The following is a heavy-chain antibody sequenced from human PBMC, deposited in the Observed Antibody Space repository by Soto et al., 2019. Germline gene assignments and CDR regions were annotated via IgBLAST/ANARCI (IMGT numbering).Heavy chain of an antibody. CDR3: TTDDYGSGTYGMDV. CDR2: IKSKTDGGTT. Sequence: PWGSLRLSCSASVFTFSNAWMSWWRQAPGKGLEWVGRIKSKTDGGTTDYAAPVKGRFTISRDDSKNTLYLQMNSLKTEDTAVYYCTTDDYGSGTYGMDVWGQGTTVTVFS. J-gene: IGHJ6*02. D-gene: IGHD3-10*01. CDR1: VFTFSNAW. V-gene: IGHV3-15*01.